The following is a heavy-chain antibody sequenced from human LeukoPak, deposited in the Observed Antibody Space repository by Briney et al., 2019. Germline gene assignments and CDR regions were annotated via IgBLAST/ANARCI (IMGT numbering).Heavy chain of an antibody. D-gene: IGHD4-17*01. CDR2: ISGSGGST. CDR1: GFTFSSYA. CDR3: AKDGGLDYGDSFLAT. J-gene: IGHJ5*02. Sequence: GGSLRLSCAASGFTFSSYAMSWVRQAPGKGLEWVSAISGSGGSTYFADSAKGRFTISRDNSKNTLYLQMNSLRAEDTAVYYCAKDGGLDYGDSFLATWGQGTLVTVSS. V-gene: IGHV3-23*01.